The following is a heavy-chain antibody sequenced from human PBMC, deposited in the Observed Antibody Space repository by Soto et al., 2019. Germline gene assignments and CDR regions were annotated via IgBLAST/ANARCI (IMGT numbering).Heavy chain of an antibody. CDR2: INDDGSST. D-gene: IGHD6-25*01. CDR3: AREVIAATGTIRWFDP. CDR1: GFTFSRHW. Sequence: GGSQRLSCAASGFTFSRHWMHWVRQTPGKGPVWVSRINDDGSSTKYADSVKGRFTIARDNAKNTVFLQMSSLRAEDTAVYYCAREVIAATGTIRWFDPWGQGTLVTVSS. J-gene: IGHJ5*02. V-gene: IGHV3-74*03.